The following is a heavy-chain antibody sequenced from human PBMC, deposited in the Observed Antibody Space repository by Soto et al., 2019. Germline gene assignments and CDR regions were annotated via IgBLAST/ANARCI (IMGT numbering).Heavy chain of an antibody. CDR1: GFTFSSYS. Sequence: EVQLVESGGGLVQPGGSLRLSCAASGFTFSSYSMNWVRQAPGKGLEWVSYISSSSSTIYYADSVKGRFTISRDNAKNSLYLQMNSLRYEDTAVYYCARGSEDTAMVTDYYYGMDVWGQGTTVTVSS. D-gene: IGHD5-18*01. V-gene: IGHV3-48*02. CDR2: ISSSSSTI. J-gene: IGHJ6*02. CDR3: ARGSEDTAMVTDYYYGMDV.